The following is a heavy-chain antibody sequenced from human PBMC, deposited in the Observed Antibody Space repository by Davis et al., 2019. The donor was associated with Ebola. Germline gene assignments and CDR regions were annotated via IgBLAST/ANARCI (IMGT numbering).Heavy chain of an antibody. Sequence: GESLKISCAASGFTFSSNSMNWVRQAPGKGLEWVSFISSSSNYIYYADSVKGRFTISRDNSKNTLYLQMNSLRAEDTAVYYCARQTALDYWGQGTLVTVSS. CDR1: GFTFSSNS. CDR3: ARQTALDY. CDR2: ISSSSNYI. V-gene: IGHV3-21*01. J-gene: IGHJ4*02.